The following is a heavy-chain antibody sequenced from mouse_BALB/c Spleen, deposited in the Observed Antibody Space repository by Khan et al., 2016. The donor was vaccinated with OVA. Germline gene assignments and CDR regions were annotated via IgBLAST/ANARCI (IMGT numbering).Heavy chain of an antibody. CDR1: GFSLTTYG. J-gene: IGHJ3*01. V-gene: IGHV2-2*02. CDR3: ARNYDYDEGLAY. CDR2: IWSGGST. D-gene: IGHD2-4*01. Sequence: VELVESGPGLVQPSQSLSITCTVSGFSLTTYGVHWVRQSPRKGLEWLGVIWSGGSTDYNAPFISRLSISKDSSKSPVFFNMNSLQDNDTAIYYCARNYDYDEGLAYWGQGTLVTVSA.